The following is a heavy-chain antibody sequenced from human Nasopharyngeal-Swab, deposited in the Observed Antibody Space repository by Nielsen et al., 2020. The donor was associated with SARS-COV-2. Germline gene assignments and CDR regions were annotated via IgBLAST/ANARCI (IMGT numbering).Heavy chain of an antibody. V-gene: IGHV1-69*13. D-gene: IGHD4-17*01. Sequence: SVKVSCKSSGGTFRNSGFSWVRQAPGQGLEWMGGIIPVFGTPLYAKKFQGRVTISADESTTTTYMELSSLRSQDTAVYYCAKVRTNYGMELNGALDPWGQGTLVTVSS. CDR2: IIPVFGTP. CDR3: AKVRTNYGMELNGALDP. J-gene: IGHJ5*02. CDR1: GGTFRNSG.